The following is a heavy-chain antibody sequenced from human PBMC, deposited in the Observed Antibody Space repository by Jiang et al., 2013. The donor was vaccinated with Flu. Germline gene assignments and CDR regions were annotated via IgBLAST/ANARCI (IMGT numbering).Heavy chain of an antibody. CDR2: INHSGST. J-gene: IGHJ4*02. Sequence: LLKPSETLSLTCAVYGGSFSGYYWSWIRQPPGKGLEWIGEINHSGSTNYNPSLKSRVTISVDTSKNQFSLKLSSVTAADTAVYYCARGEPVGIAAAGMDFDYWGQGTLVTVSS. CDR3: ARGEPVGIAAAGMDFDY. CDR1: GGSFSGYY. D-gene: IGHD6-13*01. V-gene: IGHV4-34*01.